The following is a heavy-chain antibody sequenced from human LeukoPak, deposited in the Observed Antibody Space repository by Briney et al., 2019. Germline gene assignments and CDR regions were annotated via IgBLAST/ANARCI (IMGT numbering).Heavy chain of an antibody. D-gene: IGHD6-19*01. V-gene: IGHV3-7*01. CDR1: GFSFSTSW. CDR3: ARLSTSVAGGDH. J-gene: IGHJ4*02. Sequence: GGSLRLSCTASGFSFSTSWMSWVRQTPGKGLEWVANIKKDGSEEYYVDSVKTRFTISRDNSKNSLYLQLNSLIVEDTAVYYCARLSTSVAGGDHWGQGTLVTVSS. CDR2: IKKDGSEE.